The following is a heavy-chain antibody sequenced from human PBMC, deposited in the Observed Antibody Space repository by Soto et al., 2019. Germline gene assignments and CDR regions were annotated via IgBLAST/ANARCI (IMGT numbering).Heavy chain of an antibody. J-gene: IGHJ5*02. CDR1: GGSISSYY. CDR3: ARINWGSPWFDP. V-gene: IGHV4-59*01. D-gene: IGHD7-27*01. Sequence: SETLSLTCTVSGGSISSYYWSWIRQPPGKGLEWIGYIYYSGSTNYNPSLKSRVTISVDTSKNQFSLKLSSVTAADTAVYYCARINWGSPWFDPWGQGTLVTVSS. CDR2: IYYSGST.